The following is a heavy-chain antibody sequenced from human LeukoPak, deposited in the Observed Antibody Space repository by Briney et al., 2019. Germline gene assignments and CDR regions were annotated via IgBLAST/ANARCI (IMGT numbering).Heavy chain of an antibody. D-gene: IGHD2-2*01. CDR1: GFTFDDYA. J-gene: IGHJ4*02. Sequence: PGGSLRLSCAASGFTFDDYAMSWVRHDPGKGLEWVSGLTRNGGSTGYADSVKGRFTIYRDNAKNSLYLQMNSLRAEDTALYYCARTQMGYCSGTSCTLYYFDYWGQGTPVTVSS. V-gene: IGHV3-20*04. CDR3: ARTQMGYCSGTSCTLYYFDY. CDR2: LTRNGGST.